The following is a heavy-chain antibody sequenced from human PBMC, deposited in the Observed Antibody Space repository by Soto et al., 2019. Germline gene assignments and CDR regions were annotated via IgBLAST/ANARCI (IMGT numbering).Heavy chain of an antibody. CDR2: ISDSGGDT. Sequence: GGSLRLSCAASGFTFRTYDMSWVRQAPGKGLEWVSDISDSGGDTYYADSVKGRFTISRVNSKDTLYLHMNSLSAEDTAVYYCAMGLTRITIFGVVWGQGTRVTVSS. CDR3: AMGLTRITIFGVV. J-gene: IGHJ3*01. D-gene: IGHD3-3*01. V-gene: IGHV3-23*01. CDR1: GFTFRTYD.